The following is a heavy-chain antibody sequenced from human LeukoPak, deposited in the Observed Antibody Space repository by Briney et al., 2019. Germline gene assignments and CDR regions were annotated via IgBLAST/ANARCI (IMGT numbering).Heavy chain of an antibody. J-gene: IGHJ4*02. V-gene: IGHV4-34*01. Sequence: SETLSLTCAVYGGSFSGYYWSWIRQPPGKGLEWIGEINHSGSTNYNPSLKSRVTISVDTSKNQFSLKLSSVTAADTAVYYCAREDDSSGYYYGFDYWGQGTLVTVSS. CDR3: AREDDSSGYYYGFDY. D-gene: IGHD3-22*01. CDR1: GGSFSGYY. CDR2: INHSGST.